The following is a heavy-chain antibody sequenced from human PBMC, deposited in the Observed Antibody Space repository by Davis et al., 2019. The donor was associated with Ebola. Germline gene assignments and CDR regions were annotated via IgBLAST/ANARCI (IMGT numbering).Heavy chain of an antibody. D-gene: IGHD4-17*01. CDR3: AGNSVTTRLDYYGMDV. Sequence: AASVTVSCQASRYTFTRFAIHWVLQAPGQRLAWMGWINAGNGNTIYSQNFQGRVTITRDTSASTVYMELSSLRSEDTAVYYCAGNSVTTRLDYYGMDVWGQGTTVTVSS. CDR2: INAGNGNT. CDR1: RYTFTRFA. J-gene: IGHJ6*02. V-gene: IGHV1-3*01.